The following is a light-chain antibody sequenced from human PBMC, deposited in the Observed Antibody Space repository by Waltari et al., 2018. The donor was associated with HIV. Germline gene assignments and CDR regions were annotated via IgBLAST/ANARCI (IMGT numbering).Light chain of an antibody. CDR2: ANT. CDR1: RSNIGAAYD. Sequence: QSVLTQPPSVSGAPGQTVTISCTGSRSNIGAAYDVHWYQKVPGTAPKLLIYANTNRPSGVPDRFSGSKSGTSASLAISGLQTEDEADYYCQSYVSSVNVVFGGGTRVTVL. CDR3: QSYVSSVNVV. V-gene: IGLV1-40*01. J-gene: IGLJ3*02.